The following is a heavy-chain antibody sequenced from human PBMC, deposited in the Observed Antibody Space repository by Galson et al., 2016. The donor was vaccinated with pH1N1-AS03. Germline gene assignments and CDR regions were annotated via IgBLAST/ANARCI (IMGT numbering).Heavy chain of an antibody. D-gene: IGHD3-16*01. CDR1: GFTINNNY. CDR3: AREPWGSTQGEY. V-gene: IGHV3-53*01. J-gene: IGHJ4*02. CDR2: IYGGGDT. Sequence: SLRLSCAASGFTINNNYMSWVRQAPGKGLERVSVIYGGGDTFYADSVKGRFTISQDNSKNTVYLPMNSLRVEDTAVYYCAREPWGSTQGEYWGQGTLVTVSS.